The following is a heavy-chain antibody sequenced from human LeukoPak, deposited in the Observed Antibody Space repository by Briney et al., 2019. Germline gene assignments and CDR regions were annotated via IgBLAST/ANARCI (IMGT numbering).Heavy chain of an antibody. J-gene: IGHJ3*02. CDR1: GFTFSSYE. D-gene: IGHD2-2*03. CDR3: ARENGGYCSSTSCPGGDAFDI. Sequence: GGSLRLSCAASGFTFSSYEMNWVRQAPGKGLEWVSYISSSGSTIYYADSVKGRFTISRDNAKNSLYLQMNSLRAEDTAIYCCARENGGYCSSTSCPGGDAFDIWGQGTMVTVSS. CDR2: ISSSGSTI. V-gene: IGHV3-48*03.